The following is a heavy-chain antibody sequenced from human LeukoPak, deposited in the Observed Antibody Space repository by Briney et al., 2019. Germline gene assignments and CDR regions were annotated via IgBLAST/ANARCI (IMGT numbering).Heavy chain of an antibody. D-gene: IGHD7-27*01. CDR2: IGSSGGGI. CDR1: GFTFSTYT. V-gene: IGHV3-23*01. CDR3: AIDPNWGTHS. J-gene: IGHJ4*02. Sequence: PGGSLRLSCAASGFTFSTYTMYWVRHPPGKRLEWVSIIGSSGGGIHYADSVKGRFTISRDNSKNALYLRMNSLRVEDTAVYYCAIDPNWGTHSWGQGVLVTVSS.